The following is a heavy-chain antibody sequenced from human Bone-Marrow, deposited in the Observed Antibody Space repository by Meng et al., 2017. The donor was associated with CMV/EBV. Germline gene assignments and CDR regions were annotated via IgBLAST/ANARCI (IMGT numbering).Heavy chain of an antibody. CDR2: INTDETRT. D-gene: IGHD1-26*01. CDR1: GFTFRNYW. V-gene: IGHV3-74*01. Sequence: GESLKISCVASGFTFRNYWMNWVRQAPGKGLVWVSHINTDETRTRYAGPVRGRFTISRDNAKNTVYLDMNSLSPDDTGVYYCARGSGSYMNYYYYGMDVWGQGTTVTVSS. J-gene: IGHJ6*02. CDR3: ARGSGSYMNYYYYGMDV.